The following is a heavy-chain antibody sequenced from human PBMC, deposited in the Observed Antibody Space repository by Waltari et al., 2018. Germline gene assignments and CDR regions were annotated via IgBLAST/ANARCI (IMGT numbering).Heavy chain of an antibody. D-gene: IGHD2-15*01. V-gene: IGHV4-4*02. CDR1: GDSISGNYW. J-gene: IGHJ4*02. Sequence: QVQLQESGPGLVKPSGTLSVTCAVSGDSISGNYWWSWVRQSPGKGLEWIGQIHGSGRSNYNPSLDSRVTVSIDTSNNHFSLKVTSATAADTAVYFCARDRGRGLFLDSWGQGTLVTVSP. CDR2: IHGSGRS. CDR3: ARDRGRGLFLDS.